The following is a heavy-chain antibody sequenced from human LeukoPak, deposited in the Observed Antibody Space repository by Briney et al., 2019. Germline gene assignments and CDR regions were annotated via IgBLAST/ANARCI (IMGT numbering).Heavy chain of an antibody. V-gene: IGHV4-39*07. D-gene: IGHD3-22*01. CDR1: GGSISSSSYY. CDR2: IYYSGST. CDR3: AGDGPYYDSSGYYFGAFDI. J-gene: IGHJ3*02. Sequence: SETLSLTCTVSGGSISSSSYYWGWIRQPPGKGLEWIGSIYYSGSTYYNPSLKSRVTISVDTSKNQFSLKLSSVTAADTAVYYCAGDGPYYDSSGYYFGAFDIWGQGTMVTVSS.